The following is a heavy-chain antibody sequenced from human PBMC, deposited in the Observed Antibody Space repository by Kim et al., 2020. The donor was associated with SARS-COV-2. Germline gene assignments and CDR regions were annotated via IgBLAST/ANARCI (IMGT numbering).Heavy chain of an antibody. V-gene: IGHV3-11*05. CDR3: ARGQRIIYYGSGSPPNWFDP. D-gene: IGHD3-10*01. CDR2: ISSSSSYT. CDR1: GFTFSDYY. J-gene: IGHJ5*02. Sequence: GGSLRLSCAASGFTFSDYYMSWIRQAPGKGLEWVSYISSSSSYTNYADSVKGRFTISRDNAKNSLYLQMNSLRAEDTAVYYCARGQRIIYYGSGSPPNWFDPWGQGTLVTVSS.